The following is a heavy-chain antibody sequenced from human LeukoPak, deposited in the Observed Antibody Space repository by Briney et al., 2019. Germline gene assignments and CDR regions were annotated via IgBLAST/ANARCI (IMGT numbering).Heavy chain of an antibody. CDR2: ISSSSSYI. CDR1: GFTFSSYS. D-gene: IGHD1-1*01. V-gene: IGHV3-21*04. CDR3: AKPPNGWKTYFDY. J-gene: IGHJ4*02. Sequence: PGGSLRLSCAASGFTFSSYSMTWVRQAPGKGLEWVSSISSSSSYIYYADSVKGRFTISRDNSKNTLYLQMNSLRAEDTAVYYCAKPPNGWKTYFDYWGQGTLVTVSS.